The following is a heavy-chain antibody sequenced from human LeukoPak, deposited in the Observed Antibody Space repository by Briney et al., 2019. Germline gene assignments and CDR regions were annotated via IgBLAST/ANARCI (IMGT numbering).Heavy chain of an antibody. CDR3: TIYVVYYYYGMDV. J-gene: IGHJ6*02. CDR1: GFTFSNAW. Sequence: GGSLRLSWAASGFTFSNAWMSWVRQAPGKGLEWVGRIKSKTDGGTTDYAAPVKGRFTISRDDSKNTLYLQMNSLKTEDTAVYYCTIYVVYYYYGMDVWGQGITVTVSS. V-gene: IGHV3-15*01. CDR2: IKSKTDGGTT. D-gene: IGHD2-2*02.